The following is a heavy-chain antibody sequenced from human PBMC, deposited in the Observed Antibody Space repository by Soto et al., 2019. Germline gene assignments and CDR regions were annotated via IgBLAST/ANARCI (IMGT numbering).Heavy chain of an antibody. J-gene: IGHJ3*02. Sequence: QVQLQESGPGLVKPSQTLSLTCTVSGGSISSGNYLWSWIRQHPGKGLEWIGYIYYSGSTYYNPSLESRATISVDTSKNQCSLKLSSVTAADTAMYYCAREVITATDTDAFDIWGQGTMVTVSS. D-gene: IGHD1-7*01. CDR2: IYYSGST. CDR1: GGSISSGNYL. V-gene: IGHV4-31*03. CDR3: AREVITATDTDAFDI.